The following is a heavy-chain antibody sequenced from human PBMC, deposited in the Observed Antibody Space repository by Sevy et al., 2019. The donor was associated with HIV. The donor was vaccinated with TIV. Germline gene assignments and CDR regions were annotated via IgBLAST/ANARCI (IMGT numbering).Heavy chain of an antibody. CDR2: TNPNSGGT. Sequence: ASVKVSCKASGYTFTGYYMHWVRQAPGQGLEWMGWTNPNSGGTNYAQKFQGRVTMTRDTSISTAYMELSRLRSDDAAVYYCASLHSSGWYGDWSYFDYWGQGTLVTVSS. J-gene: IGHJ4*02. CDR3: ASLHSSGWYGDWSYFDY. D-gene: IGHD6-19*01. CDR1: GYTFTGYY. V-gene: IGHV1-2*02.